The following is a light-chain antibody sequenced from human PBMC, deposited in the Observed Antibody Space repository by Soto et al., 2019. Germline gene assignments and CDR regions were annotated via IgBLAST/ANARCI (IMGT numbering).Light chain of an antibody. CDR3: QQRSNWHIT. CDR2: KAS. J-gene: IGKJ5*01. V-gene: IGKV1-5*03. Sequence: DIQMTQSPSNLSASVGDRVTITCRASQSISVWLAWYQQKAGKAPNLLIYKASRLESGVPSRFSGSGSGTDFTLTISSLEPEDFAVYYCQQRSNWHITFGQGTRLEIK. CDR1: QSISVW.